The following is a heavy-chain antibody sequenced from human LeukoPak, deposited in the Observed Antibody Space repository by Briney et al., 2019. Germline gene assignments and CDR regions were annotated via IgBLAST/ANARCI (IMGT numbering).Heavy chain of an antibody. J-gene: IGHJ4*02. Sequence: SETLSLTCTVSGGSISSGSYYWSWIRQPAGKGLEWIGRIYTSGSTNYNPSLKSRVTISVDTSKNQFSLKLISVTAADTAVYYCARVGTHYYDSSGYYYSNFFDYWGQGTLVTVSS. V-gene: IGHV4-61*02. D-gene: IGHD3-22*01. CDR1: GGSISSGSYY. CDR3: ARVGTHYYDSSGYYYSNFFDY. CDR2: IYTSGST.